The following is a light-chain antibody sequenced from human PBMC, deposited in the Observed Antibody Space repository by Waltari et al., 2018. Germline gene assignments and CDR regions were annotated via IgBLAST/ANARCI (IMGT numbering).Light chain of an antibody. CDR1: NIEGSS. CDR3: HVWDGKTVM. V-gene: IGLV3-21*03. J-gene: IGLJ3*02. Sequence: SSVLTQAPSVSVAPGTTAKVPCGGNNIEGSSVHWYQQRPGRAPVLVVYLDSDRPSGIPDRFSGSKSGNAATLTISRVEAGDEADYYCHVWDGKTVMFGGGTKLTVL. CDR2: LDS.